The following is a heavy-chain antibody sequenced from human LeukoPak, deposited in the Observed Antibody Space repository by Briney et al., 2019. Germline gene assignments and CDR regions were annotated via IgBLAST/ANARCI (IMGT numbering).Heavy chain of an antibody. D-gene: IGHD2-8*01. V-gene: IGHV4-39*07. CDR2: IYYSGST. Sequence: SETLSLTCTVSGGSISSSSYYWGWIRQPPGKGLEWIGSIYYSGSTYYNPSLTSRVTISVDTSKNQFSLKLSSVTAADTAVYYCAQGVPRGAFDIWGQGTMVTVSS. CDR3: AQGVPRGAFDI. CDR1: GGSISSSSYY. J-gene: IGHJ3*02.